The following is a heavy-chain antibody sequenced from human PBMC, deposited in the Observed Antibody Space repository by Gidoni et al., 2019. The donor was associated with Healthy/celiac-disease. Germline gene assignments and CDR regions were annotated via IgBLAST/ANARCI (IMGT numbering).Heavy chain of an antibody. CDR1: GYRLTSYW. V-gene: IGHV5-51*01. D-gene: IGHD1-26*01. J-gene: IGHJ5*02. Sequence: EAQLVQSGAEVKKPGASLKISCKGSGYRLTSYWIGWVRQMHGKGLEWMGIIYPGDSDTRYRPSFQGQVTISADRSISTAYLQWSSLKASDTAMYYCARYGWELHNIWPESWGQGTLVTVSS. CDR2: IYPGDSDT. CDR3: ARYGWELHNIWPES.